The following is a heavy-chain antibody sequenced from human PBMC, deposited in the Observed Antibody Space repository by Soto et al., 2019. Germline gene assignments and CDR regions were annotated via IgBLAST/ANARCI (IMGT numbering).Heavy chain of an antibody. D-gene: IGHD6-13*01. V-gene: IGHV2-70*04. CDR1: GFSLSTSGMR. CDR3: ARSIVAAGNRWFDP. CDR2: IDWDDDK. J-gene: IGHJ5*02. Sequence: SGPTLVNPTQTLTLTCTFSGFSLSTSGMRVSWIRQPPGKALEWLARIDWDDDKLYRTSLKTRLTISKDTSKNQVVLTMTNMDPVDTATYYCARSIVAAGNRWFDPWGQGTLVTVSS.